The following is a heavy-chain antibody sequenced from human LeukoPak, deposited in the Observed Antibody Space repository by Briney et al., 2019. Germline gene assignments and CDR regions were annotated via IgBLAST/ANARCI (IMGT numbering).Heavy chain of an antibody. D-gene: IGHD2-2*01. Sequence: SETLSLTCTVSGGSLSSYYWSWIRQPAGKGLEWIGRIYTSGSTNYNPSLKSRVTMSVDTSKNQFSLKLSSVTAADTAVYYCARDHSYCSSTSCSPSFSDYGMDVWGQGTTVTVSS. CDR1: GGSLSSYY. J-gene: IGHJ6*02. CDR2: IYTSGST. CDR3: ARDHSYCSSTSCSPSFSDYGMDV. V-gene: IGHV4-4*07.